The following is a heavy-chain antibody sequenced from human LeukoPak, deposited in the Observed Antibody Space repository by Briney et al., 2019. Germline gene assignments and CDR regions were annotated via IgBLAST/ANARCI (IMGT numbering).Heavy chain of an antibody. CDR3: ARARGGGVTARRPGYYYYMDV. D-gene: IGHD2-21*02. V-gene: IGHV4-39*01. Sequence: PSETLSLTCTVSGGSISSSSYYWGWIRQPPGKGLEWIGSIYYSGSTYYNPSLKSRVTISVDTSKNQFSLKLSSVTAADTAVYYCARARGGGVTARRPGYYYYMDVWGKGTTVTVSS. CDR1: GGSISSSSYY. J-gene: IGHJ6*03. CDR2: IYYSGST.